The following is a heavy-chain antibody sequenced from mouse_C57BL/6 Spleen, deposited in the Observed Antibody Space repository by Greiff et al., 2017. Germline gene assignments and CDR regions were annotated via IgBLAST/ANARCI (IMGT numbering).Heavy chain of an antibody. J-gene: IGHJ2*01. CDR1: GFTFSSYA. V-gene: IGHV5-4*01. CDR3: ARSTMITTYYFDY. Sequence: EVHLVESGGGLVKPGGSLKLSCAASGFTFSSYAMSWVRQTPEKRLEWVATISDGGSYTYYPDNVKGRFTISRDNAKNNLYLQMSHLKSEDTAMYYCARSTMITTYYFDYWGQGTTLTVSS. D-gene: IGHD2-4*01. CDR2: ISDGGSYT.